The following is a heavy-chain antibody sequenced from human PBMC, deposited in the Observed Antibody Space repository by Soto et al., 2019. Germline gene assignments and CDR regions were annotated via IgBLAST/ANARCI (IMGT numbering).Heavy chain of an antibody. CDR1: GFSLRTRGVA. V-gene: IGHV2-5*02. CDR2: IYWDEDK. J-gene: IGHJ4*02. CDR3: AHRPRGYAYYFDS. Sequence: QITLKESGPTLVKPTQTLTLTCTFSGFSLRTRGVAVGWFRQPPGKALEWLALIYWDEDKWYSPSLKSRLTIADDTSKNQVVLTMTNVDPVDTATSYCAHRPRGYAYYFDSWGQGILVTVSS. D-gene: IGHD5-12*01.